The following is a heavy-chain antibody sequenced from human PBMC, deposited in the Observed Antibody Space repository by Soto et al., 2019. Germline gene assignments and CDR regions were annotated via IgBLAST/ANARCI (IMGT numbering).Heavy chain of an antibody. J-gene: IGHJ4*02. CDR2: MYYSGST. CDR3: ARAGAATLSDY. Sequence: QVQLQESGPGLVKPSETLSLTCTVSGGSISNYYCSWIRQPPGKGLEWIGYMYYSGSTNYNPSLKIRVTISVDTSKNQFSLKLSSVTAADTAVYYCARAGAATLSDYWGQGTLVTVSS. V-gene: IGHV4-59*01. CDR1: GGSISNYY. D-gene: IGHD2-15*01.